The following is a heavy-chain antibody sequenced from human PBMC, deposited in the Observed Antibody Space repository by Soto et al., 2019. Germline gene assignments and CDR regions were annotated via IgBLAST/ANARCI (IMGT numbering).Heavy chain of an antibody. CDR1: GFTFRTYD. CDR2: IDSNGDT. D-gene: IGHD1-20*01. CDR3: ARGYGWIRDYNCCCMDV. V-gene: IGHV3-13*04. J-gene: IGHJ6*02. Sequence: EVQLAESGGGLVQPGGSLRLSCAGSGFTFRTYDMHWVRQTTEKGLEWVSSIDSNGDTYYPASVKGRFTISRENAKNSVYHQINSLRAGDTARYYCARGYGWIRDYNCCCMDVWSQGTTVTVSS.